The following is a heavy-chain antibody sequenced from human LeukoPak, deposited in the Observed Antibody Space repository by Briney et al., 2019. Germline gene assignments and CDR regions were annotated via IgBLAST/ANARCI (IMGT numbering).Heavy chain of an antibody. CDR1: GFTFSSYG. V-gene: IGHV3-30*02. CDR2: IRYDGSNK. J-gene: IGHJ4*02. CDR3: AKWGQGVTYAFDY. D-gene: IGHD2-21*02. Sequence: PGGSLRLSCAASGFTFSSYGMHWVRQAPGKGLEWVAFIRYDGSNKYYADSVKGRFTISRDNSKNTPYLQMNSLRAEDTAVYHCAKWGQGVTYAFDYWGQGTLVTVSS.